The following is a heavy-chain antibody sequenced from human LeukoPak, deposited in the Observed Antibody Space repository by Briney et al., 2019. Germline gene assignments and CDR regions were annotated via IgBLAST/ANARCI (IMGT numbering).Heavy chain of an antibody. J-gene: IGHJ4*02. CDR2: ISAYNGNT. D-gene: IGHD3-9*01. Sequence: ASVKVSCKASGYTFTSYGISWVRQAPGQGLEWMGWISAYNGNTNYAQKLQGRVAMTTDTSTSTAYMELRSLRSDDTAVYYCARGPYYDILTGYYTGGYFDYWGQGTLVTVSS. CDR1: GYTFTSYG. V-gene: IGHV1-18*01. CDR3: ARGPYYDILTGYYTGGYFDY.